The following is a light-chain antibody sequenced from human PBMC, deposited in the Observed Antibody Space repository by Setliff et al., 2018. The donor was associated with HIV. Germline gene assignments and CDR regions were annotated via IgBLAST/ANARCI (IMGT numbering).Light chain of an antibody. Sequence: QSALTQPASVSGSSGQSITISCTGISSDVGGYYSVSWYQQHPGKAPKLMIYDVINRPSGVSNRFSGSRSGNTAPLTISGLQVEDEADYYCSSYTTSSTLYVFGPGTKVTVL. V-gene: IGLV2-14*03. CDR2: DVI. CDR3: SSYTTSSTLYV. CDR1: SSDVGGYYS. J-gene: IGLJ1*01.